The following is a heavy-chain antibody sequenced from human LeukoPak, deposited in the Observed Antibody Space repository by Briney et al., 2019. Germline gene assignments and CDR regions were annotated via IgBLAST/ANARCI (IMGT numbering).Heavy chain of an antibody. Sequence: GGSLRLSCAASGFTFSRYAMSWVRQAPGKGLEWVANINQDGGDKYYVDSVKGRFTISRDNAKNSLFLQMNSLRAEDTAVYYCARDLYKTTSKWGQGTLVTVSS. CDR3: ARDLYKTTSK. D-gene: IGHD1-14*01. CDR2: INQDGGDK. CDR1: GFTFSRYA. J-gene: IGHJ4*02. V-gene: IGHV3-7*03.